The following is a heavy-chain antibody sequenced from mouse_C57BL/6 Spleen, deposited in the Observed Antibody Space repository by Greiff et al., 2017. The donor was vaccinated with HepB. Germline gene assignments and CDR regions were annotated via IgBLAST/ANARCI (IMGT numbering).Heavy chain of an antibody. CDR3: ARERGSSLPYYAMDY. CDR1: GFTFSSYA. CDR2: ISDGGSYT. V-gene: IGHV5-4*01. Sequence: DVKLVESGGGLVKPGGSLKLSCAASGFTFSSYAMSWVRQTPEKRLEWVATISDGGSYTYYPDNVKGRFTISRDNAKNNLYLQMSHLKSEDTAMYYCARERGSSLPYYAMDYWGQGTSVTVSS. J-gene: IGHJ4*01. D-gene: IGHD1-1*01.